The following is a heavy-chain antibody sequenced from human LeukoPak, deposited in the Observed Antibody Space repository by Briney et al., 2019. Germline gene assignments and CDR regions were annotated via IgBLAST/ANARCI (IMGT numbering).Heavy chain of an antibody. CDR3: ARQSREYSSGHFDY. V-gene: IGHV4-34*01. CDR2: INHSGST. J-gene: IGHJ4*02. Sequence: NPSETLSLTCAVYGGSFSGYYWSWIRQPPGKGLEWIGEINHSGSTNYNPSLKSRVTISVDMSKNQFSLKLSSVTAADTAVYYCARQSREYSSGHFDYWGQGTLVTVSS. D-gene: IGHD6-19*01. CDR1: GGSFSGYY.